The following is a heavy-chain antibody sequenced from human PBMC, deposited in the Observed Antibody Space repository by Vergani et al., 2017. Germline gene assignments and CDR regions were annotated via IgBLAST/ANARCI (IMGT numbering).Heavy chain of an antibody. Sequence: EVQLVQSGAEVKKPGESLRISCKGSGYSFTSYWIGWVRQMPGKGLEWMGIIYPGDSDTRYSPSFQGQVTISADKSISTAYLQWSSLKASDTAMYYCARLSTMIVVAPDAFDIWGQGTMVTVSS. D-gene: IGHD3-22*01. J-gene: IGHJ3*02. CDR2: IYPGDSDT. CDR1: GYSFTSYW. CDR3: ARLSTMIVVAPDAFDI. V-gene: IGHV5-51*01.